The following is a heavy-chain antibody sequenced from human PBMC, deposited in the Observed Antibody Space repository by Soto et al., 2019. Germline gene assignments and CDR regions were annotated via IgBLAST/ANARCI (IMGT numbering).Heavy chain of an antibody. CDR1: GYTLTSYA. CDR2: INAGNGNT. Sequence: ASAKVSCKAPGYTLTSYAMHWVRQAPGQRLEWMGWINAGNGNTKYSQKFQGRVTITRDTSASTAYMELSSLRSEETAVYYCARDHCSGGSCYSAWFDPWGQGTLVTVSS. D-gene: IGHD2-15*01. CDR3: ARDHCSGGSCYSAWFDP. V-gene: IGHV1-3*01. J-gene: IGHJ5*02.